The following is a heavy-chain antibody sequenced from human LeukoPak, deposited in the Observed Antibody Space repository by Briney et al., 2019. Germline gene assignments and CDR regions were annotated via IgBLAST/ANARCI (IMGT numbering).Heavy chain of an antibody. V-gene: IGHV3-48*01. CDR1: GFTFSSYS. CDR2: ISSSSSTI. CDR3: ARLEHFDSP. Sequence: GGSLRLSCAASGFTFSSYSMNWVRQAPGKGLEWVSYISSSSSTIYYADSVKGRFTISRDNAKNSLYLQKNSLRAEDTAVYYCARLEHFDSPWGQGTLVTVSS. J-gene: IGHJ5*02. D-gene: IGHD1/OR15-1a*01.